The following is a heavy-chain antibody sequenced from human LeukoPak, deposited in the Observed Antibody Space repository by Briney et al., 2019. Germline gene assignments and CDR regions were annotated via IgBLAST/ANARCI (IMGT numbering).Heavy chain of an antibody. CDR2: ISSGGRT. CDR1: GFTVSSNY. V-gene: IGHV3-53*01. CDR3: ARVGVSGSYRYFDY. Sequence: PGGPLRLSCAASGFTVSSNYMSWVRKTPGKGLEWVSTISSGGRTYYADSVKGRFTISRDNSKNTLYLQMNSLRAEDTAVYHCARVGVSGSYRYFDYWGQGILVTVSS. D-gene: IGHD1-26*01. J-gene: IGHJ4*02.